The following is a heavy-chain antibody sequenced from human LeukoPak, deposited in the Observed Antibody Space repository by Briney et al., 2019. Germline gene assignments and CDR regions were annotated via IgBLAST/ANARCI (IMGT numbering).Heavy chain of an antibody. J-gene: IGHJ6*03. CDR3: ARDGRAGMGLGYCSGGSCGGNYYYMDV. CDR2: IYTSGRT. Sequence: PSETLSLTCTGSGGSISSYYWSWIRQPAGKGLEWIGRIYTSGRTNYNPSLKSRVTMSVDTSKNQFSLKLSSVTAADTAVYYCARDGRAGMGLGYCSGGSCGGNYYYMDVWGKGTTVTVSS. V-gene: IGHV4-4*07. CDR1: GGSISSYY. D-gene: IGHD2-15*01.